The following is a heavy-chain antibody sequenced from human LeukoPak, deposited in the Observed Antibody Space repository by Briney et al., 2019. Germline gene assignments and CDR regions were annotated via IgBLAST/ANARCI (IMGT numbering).Heavy chain of an antibody. V-gene: IGHV4-4*07. D-gene: IGHD3-10*01. J-gene: IGHJ3*01. CDR1: GGSISGSF. Sequence: SETLSLTCTISGGSISGSFWSWIRQPAGKGLEWIGRLATSGTINYNPSLKSRVTVSMDTSKNQFSLKLTSVTAADTAVYYCTRDGSKGSRGDAFDLWGQGSVVTGSS. CDR2: LATSGTI. CDR3: TRDGSKGSRGDAFDL.